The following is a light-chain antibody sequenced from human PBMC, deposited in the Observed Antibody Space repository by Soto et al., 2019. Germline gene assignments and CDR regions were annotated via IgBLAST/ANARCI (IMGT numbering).Light chain of an antibody. CDR2: EVS. CDR1: SSDVGGYNY. V-gene: IGLV2-8*01. CDR3: SSYAGRNTVV. J-gene: IGLJ2*01. Sequence: QSVLTQPPSASGSPGQSVTISCTGTSSDVGGYNYVSWYQQHPGKAPKLMVYEVSKRPSGVPDRFSGSKSGNTASLTVSGLQAEDEADYYCSSYAGRNTVVFGGGTKLTVL.